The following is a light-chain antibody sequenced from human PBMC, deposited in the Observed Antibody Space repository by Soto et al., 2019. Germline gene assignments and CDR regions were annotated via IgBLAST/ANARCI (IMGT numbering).Light chain of an antibody. CDR3: GSYTIRSTYV. J-gene: IGLJ1*01. V-gene: IGLV2-14*01. Sequence: QSALTQPASVSGAPAQSLTISCTGTRSDVGGYNYVSWYQQHPGKAPQLMIYEVSKRPSGVSNRFSASKSGNTASLNISGLQAEDEADYYCGSYTIRSTYVFGTGTKV. CDR2: EVS. CDR1: RSDVGGYNY.